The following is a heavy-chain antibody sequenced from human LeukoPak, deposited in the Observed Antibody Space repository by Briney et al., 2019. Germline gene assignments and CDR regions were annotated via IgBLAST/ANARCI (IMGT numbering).Heavy chain of an antibody. CDR3: AASSGVTLGRF. CDR2: IYYTGIT. CDR1: GGSISSGTHY. D-gene: IGHD3-16*01. Sequence: SETLSLTCTVSGGSISSGTHYYNWIRQHPGKGLEWIGYIYYTGITSYDPSLKSRVTMSVDTSMNQVSLKVTSLTAADTAVYYCAASSGVTLGRFWGQGALVTVSS. J-gene: IGHJ4*02. V-gene: IGHV4-31*03.